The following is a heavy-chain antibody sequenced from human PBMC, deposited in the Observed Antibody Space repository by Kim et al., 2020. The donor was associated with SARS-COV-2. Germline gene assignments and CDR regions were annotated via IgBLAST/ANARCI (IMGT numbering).Heavy chain of an antibody. V-gene: IGHV7-4-1*02. CDR3: ASTFMAHRTRGDAFDI. D-gene: IGHD3-10*01. CDR2: INTNTGNP. CDR1: GYTFTSYA. Sequence: ASVKVSCKASGYTFTSYAMNWVRQAPGQGLEWMGWINTNTGNPTYAQGFTGRFVFSLDTSVSTAYLQISSLKAEDTAVYYCASTFMAHRTRGDAFDIWGQGTMVTVSS. J-gene: IGHJ3*02.